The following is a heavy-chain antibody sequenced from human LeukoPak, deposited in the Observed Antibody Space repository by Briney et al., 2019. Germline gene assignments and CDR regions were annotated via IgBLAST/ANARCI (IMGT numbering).Heavy chain of an antibody. Sequence: GGSLRLSCAASGFTFRSYDMHWVRQATGKGLEWVSAIGIGGDTYYPGSVKGRFTISRENAKNSLYLQMNSLRAGDTAVYYCARGRPHGNDYWGQGTLVTVSS. CDR2: IGIGGDT. J-gene: IGHJ4*02. D-gene: IGHD4-23*01. V-gene: IGHV3-13*01. CDR3: ARGRPHGNDY. CDR1: GFTFRSYD.